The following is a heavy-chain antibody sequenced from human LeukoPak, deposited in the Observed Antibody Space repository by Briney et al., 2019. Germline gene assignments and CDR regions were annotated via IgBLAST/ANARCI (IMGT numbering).Heavy chain of an antibody. D-gene: IGHD6-13*01. CDR2: IKPDGSAQ. Sequence: PGGSLRLSCAASGFTFSSNWMSWVRRVPGRGLDWVANIKPDGSAQYYAASVKGRFTVSRDNAKNSVYLQMNSLRVEDTAVYYCARAKSSSWHNWGQGTLVTVSA. V-gene: IGHV3-7*01. CDR3: ARAKSSSWHN. J-gene: IGHJ4*02. CDR1: GFTFSSNW.